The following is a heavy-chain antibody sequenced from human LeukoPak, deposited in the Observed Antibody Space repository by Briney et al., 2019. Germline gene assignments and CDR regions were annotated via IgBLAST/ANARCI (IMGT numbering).Heavy chain of an antibody. V-gene: IGHV4-34*01. CDR2: INHSGST. J-gene: IGHJ6*02. CDR3: ARDQPYSSSSYYYYGMDV. Sequence: SETLSLTCAVYGGSFSGYYWSWIRQPPGKGLEWIGEINHSGSTNYNPSLKSRVTISVDTSKNQFSLKLSSVTPEDTAVYYCARDQPYSSSSYYYYGMDVWGQGTTVTVSS. CDR1: GGSFSGYY. D-gene: IGHD6-6*01.